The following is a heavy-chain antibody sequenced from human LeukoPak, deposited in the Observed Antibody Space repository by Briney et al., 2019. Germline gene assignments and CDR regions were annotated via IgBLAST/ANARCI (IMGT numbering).Heavy chain of an antibody. D-gene: IGHD3-10*01. CDR2: SSGSGGST. CDR1: GLTLSSYA. J-gene: IGHJ4*02. V-gene: IGHV3-23*01. CDR3: AKDGLSMYYGSGSYDAY. Sequence: GGSLRLSCAASGLTLSSYAMSWVRQAPGKGLEWVSGSSGSGGSTYHADSVTGRFTISRDNSKNTLYLQMNSLRAEDTAVYYCAKDGLSMYYGSGSYDAYWGQGTLVTVSS.